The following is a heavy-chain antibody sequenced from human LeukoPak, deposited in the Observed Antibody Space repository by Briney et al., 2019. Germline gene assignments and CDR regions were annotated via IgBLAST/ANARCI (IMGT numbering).Heavy chain of an antibody. CDR2: ISSSSSYI. Sequence: GGSLRLSCAASGFTFSSYSMNWVRQAPGKGLEWVSSISSSSSYIYYGDSVKGRFTISRDNAKNSLYLQMNSLRAEDTAVYYCARFYANEWELPHWGQGTLVTVSS. D-gene: IGHD1-26*01. CDR1: GFTFSSYS. J-gene: IGHJ4*02. V-gene: IGHV3-21*01. CDR3: ARFYANEWELPH.